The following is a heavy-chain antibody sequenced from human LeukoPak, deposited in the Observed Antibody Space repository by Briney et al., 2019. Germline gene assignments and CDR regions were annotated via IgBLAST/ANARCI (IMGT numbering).Heavy chain of an antibody. CDR3: AKEMGVTNYFEY. J-gene: IGHJ4*02. Sequence: PGGSLRLSCAASGFTVSNNYMNWVRQAPGKGLEWVSLIYSGGSTYYADSVKGRFTISRDNSKNTLYLQMNSLRAEDTAVYYCAKEMGVTNYFEYWGQGTLVTVSS. D-gene: IGHD1-26*01. CDR1: GFTVSNNY. V-gene: IGHV3-53*01. CDR2: IYSGGST.